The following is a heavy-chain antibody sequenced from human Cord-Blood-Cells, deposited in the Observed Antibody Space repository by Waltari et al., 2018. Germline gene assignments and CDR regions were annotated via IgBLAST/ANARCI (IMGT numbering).Heavy chain of an antibody. Sequence: QVQLQQWGAGLLKPSETLSLTCAVYGGSFSGYYWSWIRQPPGKGLEWIGEINHSGSTNYNPSLKSRVTISVDTSKNQFSLKLSSVTAADTAVYYCAREGDSSSWYNWFDPWGQGTLVTVSS. CDR3: AREGDSSSWYNWFDP. V-gene: IGHV4-34*01. CDR1: GGSFSGYY. J-gene: IGHJ5*02. CDR2: INHSGST. D-gene: IGHD6-13*01.